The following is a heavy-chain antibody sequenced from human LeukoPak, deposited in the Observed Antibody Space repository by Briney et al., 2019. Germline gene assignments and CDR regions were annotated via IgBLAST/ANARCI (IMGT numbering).Heavy chain of an antibody. CDR1: GWSFSGYY. CDR2: INHSGST. J-gene: IGHJ3*02. V-gene: IGHV4-34*01. Sequence: SETLSLACAVYGWSFSGYYWSWIRQPPGKGLEWIGEINHSGSTNYNPSLKSRVTISVDTSKNQFSLKLSSVTAADTAVYYCARETYYYDSSGYSDAFDIWGQGTMVTVSS. D-gene: IGHD3-22*01. CDR3: ARETYYYDSSGYSDAFDI.